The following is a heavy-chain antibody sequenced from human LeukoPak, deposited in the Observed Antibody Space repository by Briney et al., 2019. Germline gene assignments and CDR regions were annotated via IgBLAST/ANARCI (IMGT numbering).Heavy chain of an antibody. Sequence: PGGSLRLSCAASGFTFSSYAMSWVRQAPGKGLEWVSSISSSSSYIYYADSVKGRFTISRDNAKNSLYLQMNSLRAEDTAVYYCARDTLGYCSGGSCYYPYYYYGMDVWGQGTTVTVSS. J-gene: IGHJ6*02. V-gene: IGHV3-21*01. CDR2: ISSSSSYI. CDR3: ARDTLGYCSGGSCYYPYYYYGMDV. D-gene: IGHD2-15*01. CDR1: GFTFSSYA.